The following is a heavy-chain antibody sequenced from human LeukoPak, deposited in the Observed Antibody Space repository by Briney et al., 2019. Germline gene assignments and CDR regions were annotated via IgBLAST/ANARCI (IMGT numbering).Heavy chain of an antibody. D-gene: IGHD2-2*01. CDR3: ARLPAYCSTTSCSFDS. Sequence: PSETLSLTCTVSGGSISSYYWSWIRQPPGKGLEWIGNIYYSGSTYYNPSLKSRVTISVDTSKNQFSLKLTSVTAADTAVYYCARLPAYCSTTSCSFDSWGQGTLVAVSS. J-gene: IGHJ4*02. V-gene: IGHV4-59*04. CDR1: GGSISSYY. CDR2: IYYSGST.